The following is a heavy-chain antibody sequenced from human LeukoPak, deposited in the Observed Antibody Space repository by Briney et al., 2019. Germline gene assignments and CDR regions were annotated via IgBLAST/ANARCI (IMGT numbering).Heavy chain of an antibody. CDR3: ARNGSGLDY. V-gene: IGHV4-34*01. CDR1: GGTFSNYY. J-gene: IGHJ4*02. CDR2: INHNGST. D-gene: IGHD3-10*01. Sequence: SETLSLTCAASGGTFSNYYWSWIRQPPGKGLEWIGEINHNGSTNYNPSLKSRVTISVDTSKNQVSLKLSSVNAADTAVYYCARNGSGLDYWGQGTLVTVSS.